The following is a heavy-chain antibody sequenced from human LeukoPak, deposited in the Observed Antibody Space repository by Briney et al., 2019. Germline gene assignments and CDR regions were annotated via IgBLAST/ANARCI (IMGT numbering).Heavy chain of an antibody. Sequence: GGSLRLSCAASGFTFSNCWMSWVRQAPGKGLEWVANIRQDGSDKFYVDSVKGRFTISRDNAKNSLYLQMNSLRAEDTAVYYCARDTVVVPRGDAFDISGQGTMVTVSS. CDR3: ARDTVVVPRGDAFDI. V-gene: IGHV3-7*04. CDR2: IRQDGSDK. D-gene: IGHD2-2*01. CDR1: GFTFSNCW. J-gene: IGHJ3*02.